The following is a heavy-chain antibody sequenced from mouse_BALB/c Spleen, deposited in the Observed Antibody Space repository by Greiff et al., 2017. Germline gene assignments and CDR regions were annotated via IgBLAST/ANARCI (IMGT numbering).Heavy chain of an antibody. CDR3: ARDQGRYGGYAMDY. Sequence: QVQLQQSGPGLVAPSQSLSITCTVSGFSLTSYGVHWVRQPPGKGLAWLGVIWAGGSTNYNSALMSRLSISKDNSKSQVFLKMNSLQTDDTAMYYCARDQGRYGGYAMDYWGQGTSVTVSS. CDR1: GFSLTSYG. J-gene: IGHJ4*01. V-gene: IGHV2-9*02. D-gene: IGHD2-14*01. CDR2: IWAGGST.